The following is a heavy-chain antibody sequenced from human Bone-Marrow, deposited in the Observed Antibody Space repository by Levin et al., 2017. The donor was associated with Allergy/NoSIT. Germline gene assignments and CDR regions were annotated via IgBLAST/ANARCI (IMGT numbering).Heavy chain of an antibody. CDR3: ARDTGVVAAASWFDP. J-gene: IGHJ5*01. CDR1: GYTFSNFG. Sequence: GGSLRLSCKTSGYTFSNFGISWVRQAPGQGLEWMGWISAHNGKRNYAQRLQGRVTMTTDTSTSTAYMELRSLTSDDTAIYYCARDTGVVAAASWFDPWGQGTPVTVSS. D-gene: IGHD2-15*01. V-gene: IGHV1-18*01. CDR2: ISAHNGKR.